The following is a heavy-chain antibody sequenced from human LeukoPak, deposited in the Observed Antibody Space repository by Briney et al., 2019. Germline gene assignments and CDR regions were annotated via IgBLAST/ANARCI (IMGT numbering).Heavy chain of an antibody. D-gene: IGHD3-10*01. Sequence: GGSLRLSCAASGFTFNTYTMNWVRQAPGKGLVWVSRIKSDGSTIYADSVKGRFTIPRDNARNTLYLQMNSLRVEDTAMYYCARAVTYFYGSVTYDWFDPWGQGTLVTVSS. J-gene: IGHJ5*02. CDR3: ARAVTYFYGSVTYDWFDP. CDR1: GFTFNTYT. V-gene: IGHV3-74*01. CDR2: IKSDGST.